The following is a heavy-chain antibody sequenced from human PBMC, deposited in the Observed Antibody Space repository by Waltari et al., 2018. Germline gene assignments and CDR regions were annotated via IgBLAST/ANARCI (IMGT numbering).Heavy chain of an antibody. CDR2: IYPGDSDT. CDR3: ATDRKDRGYSYGDSWFDP. CDR1: GYSFTSYW. Sequence: EVQLVQSGAEVKKPGESLKISCKGSGYSFTSYWIGWVRQMPGHGLEWMGIIYPGDSDTRYSPSFQGQVTISADKSISTAYMELSSLRSEDTAVYYCATDRKDRGYSYGDSWFDPWGQGTLVTVSS. J-gene: IGHJ5*02. V-gene: IGHV5-51*01. D-gene: IGHD5-18*01.